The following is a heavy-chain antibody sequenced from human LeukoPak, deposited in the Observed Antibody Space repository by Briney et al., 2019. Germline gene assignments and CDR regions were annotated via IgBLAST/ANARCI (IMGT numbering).Heavy chain of an antibody. V-gene: IGHV4-30-2*01. CDR2: IYHSGST. D-gene: IGHD3-16*01. CDR1: GGSFSGYY. CDR3: ARVGYGDSQIDY. J-gene: IGHJ4*02. Sequence: PSETLSLTCAVYGGSFSGYYWSWIRQPPGKGLEWIGYIYHSGSTYYNPSLKSRVTISVDRSKNQFSLKLSSVTAADTAVYYCARVGYGDSQIDYWGQGTLVTVSS.